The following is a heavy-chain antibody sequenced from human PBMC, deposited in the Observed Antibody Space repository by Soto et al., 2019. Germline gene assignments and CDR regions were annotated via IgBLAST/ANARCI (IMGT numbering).Heavy chain of an antibody. Sequence: QVQLEQSGGGVVQPGRSLRLSCAASGFSLTSYGLQWVRQAPGKGLEWVAVMWSDGAKTAYADSVKGRFIVSRDTSENSVHLQINSLRGEDTAVYYWARGRRNPPSVYYYCYMAVVGTGSTVTVS. J-gene: IGHJ6*03. CDR2: MWSDGAKT. V-gene: IGHV3-33*01. CDR1: GFSLTSYG. D-gene: IGHD1-1*01. CDR3: ARGRRNPPSVYYYCYMAV.